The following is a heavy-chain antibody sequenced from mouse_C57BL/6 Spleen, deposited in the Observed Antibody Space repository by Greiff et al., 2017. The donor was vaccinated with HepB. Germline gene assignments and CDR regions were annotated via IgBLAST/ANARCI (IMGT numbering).Heavy chain of an antibody. Sequence: VQLQQSGPELVKPGASVKISCKASGYAFSSSWMNWVKQRPGKGLEWIGRIYHGDGDPNYTGKFKGKATLTADKASSTAYMQLSSLPSEDSAVYFCARGTYGSFAYWGQVTLVTVSA. D-gene: IGHD2-2*01. CDR3: ARGTYGSFAY. CDR2: IYHGDGDP. V-gene: IGHV1-82*01. CDR1: GYAFSSSW. J-gene: IGHJ3*01.